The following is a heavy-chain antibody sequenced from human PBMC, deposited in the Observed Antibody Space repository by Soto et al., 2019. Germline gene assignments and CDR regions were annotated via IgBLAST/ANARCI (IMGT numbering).Heavy chain of an antibody. D-gene: IGHD6-19*01. CDR1: GFTFSTYA. CDR2: VSASGLNT. J-gene: IGHJ1*01. Sequence: PGGSLRLSCAASGFTFSTYAMAWVRQAPGKGLEWVSGVSASGLNTDYADPVKGRFNISRDNSKNPLSLQMNSLRTEDTALYYCAKDSPTTVAGDAEYFQHWGQGTLVTVSS. V-gene: IGHV3-23*01. CDR3: AKDSPTTVAGDAEYFQH.